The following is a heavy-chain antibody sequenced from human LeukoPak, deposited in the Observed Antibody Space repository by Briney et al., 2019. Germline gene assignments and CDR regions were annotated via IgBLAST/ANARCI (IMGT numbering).Heavy chain of an antibody. Sequence: GGSLRLSCAASGFTFSNYNMNWVRQAPGKGLEWVSSISSSSSYIYYADSVRGRFTISRDNAKNSLYLQMNSLRAEDTAVYYCARDVWNCGGDCYLFHYGMDVWGQGTTVTVSS. CDR3: ARDVWNCGGDCYLFHYGMDV. V-gene: IGHV3-21*01. D-gene: IGHD2-21*02. CDR1: GFTFSNYN. J-gene: IGHJ6*02. CDR2: ISSSSSYI.